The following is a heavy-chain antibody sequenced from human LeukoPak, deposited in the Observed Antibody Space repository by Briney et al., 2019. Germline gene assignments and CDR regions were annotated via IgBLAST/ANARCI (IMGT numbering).Heavy chain of an antibody. D-gene: IGHD6-13*01. CDR1: GFTFSSYA. CDR3: AKDPLSSSWYNWFDP. CDR2: ISGSGGST. Sequence: GGSLRLSCAASGFTFSSYAMSWVRQAPGKGLEWVSAISGSGGSTYYADSVKGRFTISRDNSKNTLYLQMTSLRAEDTAVYYCAKDPLSSSWYNWFDPWGQGTLVTVSS. V-gene: IGHV3-23*01. J-gene: IGHJ5*02.